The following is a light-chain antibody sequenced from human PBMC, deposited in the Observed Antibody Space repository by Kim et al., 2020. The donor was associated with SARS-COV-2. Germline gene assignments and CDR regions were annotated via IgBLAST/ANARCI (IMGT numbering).Light chain of an antibody. CDR3: CSYAGSSTWV. V-gene: IGLV2-23*02. J-gene: IGLJ3*02. CDR2: EVN. Sequence: QSVLTQPASVSGSPGQSITLSFTGTSSYVGSYNLVSWYQQHPGKAPKLIIYEVNTRPSWVSNRFSGSKSGNTASLTSSGLQADDDTDYYCCSYAGSSTWVFGGGTQLTVL. CDR1: SSYVGSYNL.